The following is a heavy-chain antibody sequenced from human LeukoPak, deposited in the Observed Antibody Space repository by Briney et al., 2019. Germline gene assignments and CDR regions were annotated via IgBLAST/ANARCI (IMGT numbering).Heavy chain of an antibody. J-gene: IGHJ4*02. CDR1: GYTFTSYY. CDR3: ARDRVDMRYFDY. D-gene: IGHD5-12*01. CDR2: INPSGGST. V-gene: IGHV1-46*01. Sequence: ASVKVSCKASGYTFTSYYMHWVRQAPGQGLEWMGIINPSGGSTSYAQKSQGRVTMTRDTSTSTVYMELSSLRSEDTAVYYCARDRVDMRYFDYWGQGTLVTVSS.